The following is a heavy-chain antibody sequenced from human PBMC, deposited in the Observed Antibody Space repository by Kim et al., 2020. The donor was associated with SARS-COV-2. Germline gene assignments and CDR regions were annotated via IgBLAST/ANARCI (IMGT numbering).Heavy chain of an antibody. J-gene: IGHJ1*01. D-gene: IGHD6-19*01. V-gene: IGHV3-30*04. CDR3: ARGGGAVAGTLSEYFQH. Sequence: GGSPRLSCAASGFTFSSYAMHWVRQAPGKGLEWVAVISYDGSNKYYADSVKGRFTISRDNSKNTLYLQMNSLRAEDTAVYYCARGGGAVAGTLSEYFQHWGQGTLVTVSS. CDR1: GFTFSSYA. CDR2: ISYDGSNK.